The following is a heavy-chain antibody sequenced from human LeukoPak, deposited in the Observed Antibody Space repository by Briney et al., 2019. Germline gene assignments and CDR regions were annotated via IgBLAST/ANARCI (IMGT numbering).Heavy chain of an antibody. J-gene: IGHJ4*02. D-gene: IGHD2-15*01. V-gene: IGHV3-48*03. CDR1: GFTFSSYE. CDR3: ARDLEEYCSGGSCSLFDY. Sequence: PGGSLRLSCAASGFTFSSYEMNWVRQAPGKGLAGVSYISSSGSTIYYADSVKGRFTISRDNAKNSLYLQMNSLRAEDTAVYYCARDLEEYCSGGSCSLFDYWGQGTLVTVSS. CDR2: ISSSGSTI.